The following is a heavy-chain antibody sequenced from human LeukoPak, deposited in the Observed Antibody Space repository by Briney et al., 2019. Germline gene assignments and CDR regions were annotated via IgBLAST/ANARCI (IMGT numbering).Heavy chain of an antibody. CDR3: ARVYYDSSGYSLDY. CDR2: IYYSGST. V-gene: IGHV4-59*01. Sequence: SETLSLTCTVSGGSISSYYWSWIRQPPGKGLEWIGYIYYSGSTNYNPSLKSRVTISVDTSKNQFSLKVTSVTAADTAVYYCARVYYDSSGYSLDYWGQGTLVTVSS. J-gene: IGHJ4*02. CDR1: GGSISSYY. D-gene: IGHD3-22*01.